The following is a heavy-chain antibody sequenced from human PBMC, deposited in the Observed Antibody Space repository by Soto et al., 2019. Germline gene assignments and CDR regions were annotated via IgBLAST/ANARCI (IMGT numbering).Heavy chain of an antibody. Sequence: QVQLQQWGAGLLKPSETLSLTCAVYGGSFSGYYWSWIRQPPGKGLEWIGEINPSGSTNDNPSLKDPVTLSVDASKNHFSLKLSSVTAADTAVYYCARGGADAGYCSSGSCYSDEYFQHWGQGTLVTVSS. D-gene: IGHD2-15*01. CDR1: GGSFSGYY. CDR2: INPSGST. V-gene: IGHV4-34*01. J-gene: IGHJ1*01. CDR3: ARGGADAGYCSSGSCYSDEYFQH.